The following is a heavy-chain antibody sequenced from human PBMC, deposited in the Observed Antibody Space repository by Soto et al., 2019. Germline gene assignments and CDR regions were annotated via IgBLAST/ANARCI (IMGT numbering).Heavy chain of an antibody. V-gene: IGHV4-59*01. J-gene: IGHJ4*02. CDR1: GLSITPFY. CDR2: IHESGGN. Sequence: PSETLSLTCSVSGLSITPFYWNWIRQTPGRGLEWIGYIHESGGNRYNPSLKSRDSMSLDTSKNQFSLRLSSVTAADTAVYFCAREGSSDELDHWGQGTLVTVSS. CDR3: AREGSSDELDH. D-gene: IGHD1-26*01.